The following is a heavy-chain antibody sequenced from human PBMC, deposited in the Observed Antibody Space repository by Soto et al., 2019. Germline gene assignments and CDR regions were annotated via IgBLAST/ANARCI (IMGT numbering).Heavy chain of an antibody. V-gene: IGHV4-59*01. CDR1: GGSISTYY. J-gene: IGHJ4*02. Sequence: QVQLQESGPGLVEPSETLSLTCNVFGGSISTYYWSWIRQPPGKGLEWIGYIYNSGSTSYNPSLKSRVNISVDTSKNQFSLTLSSVTAADTAVYYCARGFSPGEVRTGGQGTLVTVSS. CDR2: IYNSGST. CDR3: ARGFSPGEVRT. D-gene: IGHD3-10*01.